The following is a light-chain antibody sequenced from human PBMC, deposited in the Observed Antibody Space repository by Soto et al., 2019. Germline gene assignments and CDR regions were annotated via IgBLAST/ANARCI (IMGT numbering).Light chain of an antibody. J-gene: IGKJ2*01. Sequence: EIVLTQSPGTLSLSPGERATLSCRASQSVSSSYLAWYQQKPGQAPRLLIYGASGRATGIPDRFSGSGSGTDFTLTISRLEPEDFAVYYCQQYGSSPMYTFVQGTKLEIK. CDR3: QQYGSSPMYT. V-gene: IGKV3-20*01. CDR1: QSVSSSY. CDR2: GAS.